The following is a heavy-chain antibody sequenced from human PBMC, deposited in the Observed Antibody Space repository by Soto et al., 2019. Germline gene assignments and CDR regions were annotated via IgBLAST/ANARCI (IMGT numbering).Heavy chain of an antibody. D-gene: IGHD6-13*01. CDR2: IIPIFGTA. CDR3: ARVAAAGTSYYFDY. J-gene: IGHJ4*02. CDR1: VGTFSSYA. V-gene: IGHV1-69*13. Sequence: SVKFSCKGCVGTFSSYAISWVRQAPGQGLGWMGGIIPIFGTANYAQKFQGRVTITADESTSTAYMELSSLRSEDTAVYYCARVAAAGTSYYFDYWGQGTLVTVSS.